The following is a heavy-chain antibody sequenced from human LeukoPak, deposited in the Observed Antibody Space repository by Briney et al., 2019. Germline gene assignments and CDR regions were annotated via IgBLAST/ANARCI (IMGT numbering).Heavy chain of an antibody. D-gene: IGHD3-22*01. J-gene: IGHJ1*01. Sequence: GGSLRLSCAASGFTFSSYSMNWVRQAPGKGLEWVSSISSSSSYIYYADSVKGRFTISRDNAKNSPYLQMNSLRAEDTAVYYCARDRVGYDSSGYYPTEYFQHWGQGTLVTVSS. V-gene: IGHV3-21*01. CDR3: ARDRVGYDSSGYYPTEYFQH. CDR1: GFTFSSYS. CDR2: ISSSSSYI.